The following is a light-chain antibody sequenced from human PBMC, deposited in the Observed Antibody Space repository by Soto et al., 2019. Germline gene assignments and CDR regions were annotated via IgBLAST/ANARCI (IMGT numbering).Light chain of an antibody. J-gene: IGLJ2*01. CDR2: GNN. Sequence: QSVLTQPPSVSGAPGQRVTISCTGSSSNIGAGYDVHWYQQLPGTAPKLLIYGNNNRPSGVPDRFSGSKSGTSASLAITGLQAEDEADYYCQSYDSSLNGVVFGGGTKL. CDR3: QSYDSSLNGVV. V-gene: IGLV1-40*01. CDR1: SSNIGAGYD.